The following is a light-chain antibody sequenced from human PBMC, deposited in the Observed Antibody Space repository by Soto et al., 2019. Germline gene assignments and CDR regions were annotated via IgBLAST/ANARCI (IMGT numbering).Light chain of an antibody. CDR3: QQYNNWPPWT. V-gene: IGKV1-5*01. J-gene: IGKJ1*01. CDR2: DAT. CDR1: QLINSW. Sequence: DVQMTQSPSTLSASVGYRFTITCRAGQLINSWLAWYQQKPGRAPKLLIYDATSLQSGVPSRFSGSRSGTEFTLTISSLQPEDFAVYYCQQYNNWPPWTFGQGTKVDIK.